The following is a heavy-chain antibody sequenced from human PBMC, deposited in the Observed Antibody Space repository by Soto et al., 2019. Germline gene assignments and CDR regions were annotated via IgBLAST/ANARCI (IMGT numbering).Heavy chain of an antibody. V-gene: IGHV1-69*13. Sequence: ASVKVSCKASGGTFSSYAISWVRQAPGQGLEWMGGIIPIFGTANYAQKFQGRVTITADESTSTAYMELSSLRSEDTAVYYCANYLRFLDYYYYGMDVWGQGTTVTRLL. CDR2: IIPIFGTA. CDR3: ANYLRFLDYYYYGMDV. D-gene: IGHD3-3*01. CDR1: GGTFSSYA. J-gene: IGHJ6*02.